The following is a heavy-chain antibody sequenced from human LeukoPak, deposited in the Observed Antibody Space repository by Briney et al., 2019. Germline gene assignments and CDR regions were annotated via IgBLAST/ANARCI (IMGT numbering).Heavy chain of an antibody. Sequence: GGSLRLSCAASGFTFSSYSMNWVRQAPGKGLEWVSSISSSSSHIYYADSVKGRFTISRDNAKNSLYLQMNSLRAEDTAVYYCARDSRALIDYWGQGTLVTVSS. V-gene: IGHV3-21*01. D-gene: IGHD2-2*01. CDR1: GFTFSSYS. CDR2: ISSSSSHI. CDR3: ARDSRALIDY. J-gene: IGHJ4*02.